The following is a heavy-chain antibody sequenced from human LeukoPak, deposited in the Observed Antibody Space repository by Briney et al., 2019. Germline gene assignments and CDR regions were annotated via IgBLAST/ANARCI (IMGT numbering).Heavy chain of an antibody. V-gene: IGHV4-61*08. CDR2: IYYSGST. CDR3: ARAARIVDFWSGYYAKYFDY. J-gene: IGHJ4*02. CDR1: GGSINSGGYY. Sequence: SETLSLTCTVSGGSINSGGYYWSWIRQHPGKGLEWIGYIYYSGSTNYNPSLKSRVTISVDTSKNQFSLKLSSVTAADTAVYYCARAARIVDFWSGYYAKYFDYWGQGTLVTVSS. D-gene: IGHD3-3*01.